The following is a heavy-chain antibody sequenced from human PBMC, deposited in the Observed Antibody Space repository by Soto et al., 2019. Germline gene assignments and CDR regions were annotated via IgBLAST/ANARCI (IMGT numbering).Heavy chain of an antibody. CDR2: IYYSGST. CDR3: ARVWGHDYGGGFDY. J-gene: IGHJ4*02. CDR1: GDSISSGGYY. D-gene: IGHD4-17*01. Sequence: PSETLSLTCTVSGDSISSGGYYWSWIRQPPGKGLEWIGYIYYSGSTSYKPSLKSRVTISVDTSKNHFSLKLSSVTAADTAVYYCARVWGHDYGGGFDYWGQGTLVTVSS. V-gene: IGHV4-30-4*01.